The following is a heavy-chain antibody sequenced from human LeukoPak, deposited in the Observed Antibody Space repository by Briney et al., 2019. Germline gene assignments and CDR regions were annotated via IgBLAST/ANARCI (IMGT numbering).Heavy chain of an antibody. CDR2: IKPDGSEK. CDR1: GFTFSSSW. J-gene: IGHJ3*02. Sequence: GGSLRLSCEASGFTFSSSWMNWVRQAPGKGLEWVANIKPDGSEKNYVDSVKGRFTISRDNAKNSLYLQMNSLRAEDTAVYYCAGPPQASSFDIWGQGTMVTVSS. D-gene: IGHD3-10*01. CDR3: AGPPQASSFDI. V-gene: IGHV3-7*01.